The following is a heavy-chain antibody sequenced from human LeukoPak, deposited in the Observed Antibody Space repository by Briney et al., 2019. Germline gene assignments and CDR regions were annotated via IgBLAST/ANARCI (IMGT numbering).Heavy chain of an antibody. CDR1: GVSISSSDYW. D-gene: IGHD2-2*01. CDR2: IYYSGST. CDR3: ARGAVPAAPSNWFDP. J-gene: IGHJ5*02. V-gene: IGHV4-39*07. Sequence: SETLSLTCAVSGVSISSSDYWWGWIRQPPGKGLEWIGSIYYSGSTYYNPSLKSRVTISVDTSKNQFSLKLSSVTAADTAVYYCARGAVPAAPSNWFDPWGQGTLVTVSS.